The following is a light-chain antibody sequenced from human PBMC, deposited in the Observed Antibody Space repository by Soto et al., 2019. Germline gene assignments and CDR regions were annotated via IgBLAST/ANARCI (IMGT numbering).Light chain of an antibody. J-gene: IGKJ2*01. V-gene: IGKV1-39*01. Sequence: DIQMTQSPSSLSASVGDRATITCRASQSISNYLSWYQQKPGKAPKLLIYDSSTLRSGVPSRFSGSGSGTDFTLTISSLQPEDFATYYCQQSYNAPRTFGQGTKLEIE. CDR2: DSS. CDR3: QQSYNAPRT. CDR1: QSISNY.